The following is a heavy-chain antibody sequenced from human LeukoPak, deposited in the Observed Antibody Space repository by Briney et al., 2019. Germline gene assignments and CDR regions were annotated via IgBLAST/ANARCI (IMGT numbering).Heavy chain of an antibody. J-gene: IGHJ5*02. CDR2: IWYDGSNK. V-gene: IGHV3-33*08. CDR1: GFTFSSYA. Sequence: AGGSLRLSCAASGFTFSSYAMHWVRQAPGKGLEWVAVIWYDGSNKYYADSVRGRFTISRDNSKNTLYLQMNSLRAEGTAVYYCARDGSSWYSDWFDPWGQGTLVTVSS. CDR3: ARDGSSWYSDWFDP. D-gene: IGHD6-13*01.